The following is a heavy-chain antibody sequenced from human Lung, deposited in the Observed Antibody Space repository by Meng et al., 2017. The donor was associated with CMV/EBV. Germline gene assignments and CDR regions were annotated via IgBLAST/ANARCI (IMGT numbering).Heavy chain of an antibody. D-gene: IGHD4-23*01. V-gene: IGHV3-30*04. CDR1: GFTFSNYA. J-gene: IGHJ4*02. Sequence: GESLKISCAASGFTFSNYAMHWVRQAPGKGLEWVAVISYDGSNKYFADSVKGRFTISRENSKNTLELQMNSLSAEDTVVYYSTWGGVTPGYWGQGTVVTVSS. CDR3: TWGGVTPGY. CDR2: ISYDGSNK.